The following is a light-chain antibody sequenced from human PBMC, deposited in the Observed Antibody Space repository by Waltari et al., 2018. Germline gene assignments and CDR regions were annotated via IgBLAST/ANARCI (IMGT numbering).Light chain of an antibody. J-gene: IGKJ4*01. CDR1: QRVNNNY. CDR2: GAS. CDR3: QQYATSPEA. Sequence: EIVLTQSPGTLSLSPGDRATLSCRASQRVNNNYLAWYQQKPGQAPRLLIYGASTRATGIPDMFRGSGSGTDFTLTISRLEPEDFAAYYCQQYATSPEAFGGGTKVDIK. V-gene: IGKV3-20*01.